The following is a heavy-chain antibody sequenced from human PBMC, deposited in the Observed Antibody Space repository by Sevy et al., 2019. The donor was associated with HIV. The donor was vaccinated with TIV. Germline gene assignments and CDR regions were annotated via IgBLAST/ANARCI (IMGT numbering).Heavy chain of an antibody. CDR1: GDSVSSNSAA. J-gene: IGHJ5*02. CDR2: TYYRSKWYN. V-gene: IGHV6-1*01. CDR3: ARGASLDGGIVVVPAAREGWFDP. Sequence: SQTLSLTCAISGDSVSSNSAAWNWIRQSPSRGLEWLRRTYYRSKWYNDYAVSVKSLITINPDTSKNQFSLQLNSVTPEDTAVYYCARGASLDGGIVVVPAAREGWFDPWGQGTLVTVSS. D-gene: IGHD2-2*01.